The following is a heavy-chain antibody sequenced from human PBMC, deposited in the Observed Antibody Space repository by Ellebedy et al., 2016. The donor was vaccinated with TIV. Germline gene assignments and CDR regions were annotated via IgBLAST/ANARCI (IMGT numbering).Heavy chain of an antibody. CDR2: FFYGANS. D-gene: IGHD6-19*01. V-gene: IGHV4-39*01. Sequence: SETLSLTCNVSGGSISNDYYYWGWIRQPPGKGLEWIGNFFYGANSYYNPSLSSRVTVSADTSKNRFSPQLTSVTAADTAVYFCVSLTNAQWLVPGYFDTWGQGIRVIVSS. CDR1: GGSISNDYYY. J-gene: IGHJ4*02. CDR3: VSLTNAQWLVPGYFDT.